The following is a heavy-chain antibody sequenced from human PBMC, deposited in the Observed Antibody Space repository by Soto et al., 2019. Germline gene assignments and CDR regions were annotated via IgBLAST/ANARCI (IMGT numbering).Heavy chain of an antibody. CDR2: INRDYNT. Sequence: EEQLVESGGGLVQPGGSLRLSCAASGFTFSNHVMNWVRQAPGRGLEWVSSINRDYNTYYADSVRGRFPISRDNAKDSLYLQLTSLRADDTAVYYCVNGDYYVGQGTLVTVSS. CDR3: VNGDYY. D-gene: IGHD4-17*01. J-gene: IGHJ4*02. CDR1: GFTFSNHV. V-gene: IGHV3-48*01.